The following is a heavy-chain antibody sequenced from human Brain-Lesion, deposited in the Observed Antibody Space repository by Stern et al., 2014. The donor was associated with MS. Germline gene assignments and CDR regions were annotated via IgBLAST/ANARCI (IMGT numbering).Heavy chain of an antibody. CDR2: IFNSGST. Sequence: QVQLQESGPGLVKPSQTLSLSCTVSGGSISSGGYYWSWIRQPAGKGLEWIGRIFNSGSTSYNPSHKSRFTISIDTSKNQFSLRLNSMTAADTAVYYCARGRVVPGFQYYATDVWGQGTTVIVSS. J-gene: IGHJ6*02. V-gene: IGHV4-61*02. CDR1: GGSISSGGYY. CDR3: ARGRVVPGFQYYATDV. D-gene: IGHD2-2*01.